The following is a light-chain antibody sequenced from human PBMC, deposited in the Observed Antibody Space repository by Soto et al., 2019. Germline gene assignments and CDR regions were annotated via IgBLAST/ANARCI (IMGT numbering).Light chain of an antibody. J-gene: IGKJ1*01. CDR1: QSVNSNY. CDR3: QQYDSTPPT. CDR2: GAS. V-gene: IGKV3-20*01. Sequence: EIVLTQSPGTLSLSPGDRATLSCRASQSVNSNYLAWYQRKPGQAPRLLIYGASNTATDIPCGFSASGSGTDFSLTITRLEAEDFALYYCQQYDSTPPTFGHGTKVEV.